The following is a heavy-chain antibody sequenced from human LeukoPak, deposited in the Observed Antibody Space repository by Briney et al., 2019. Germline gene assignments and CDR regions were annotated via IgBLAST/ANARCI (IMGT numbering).Heavy chain of an antibody. CDR1: GGSISSGGYY. V-gene: IGHV4-31*03. J-gene: IGHJ6*03. CDR2: IYYSGST. D-gene: IGHD2-2*01. CDR3: ARSYCSSTSCSPYYYYYMDV. Sequence: SETLSLTCTVSGGSISSGGYYWSWIRQHPGKGLEWIGCIYYSGSTYYNPSLKSRVTISVDTSKNQFSLKLSSVTAADTAVYYCARSYCSSTSCSPYYYYYMDVWGKGTTVTLSS.